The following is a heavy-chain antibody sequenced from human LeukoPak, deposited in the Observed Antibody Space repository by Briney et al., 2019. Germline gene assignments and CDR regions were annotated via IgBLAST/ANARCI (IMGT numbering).Heavy chain of an antibody. CDR2: ISSSGSTI. V-gene: IGHV3-11*04. D-gene: IGHD1-26*01. Sequence: LSLTCAVYGGSFNNYYWSCIRQAPGKGLEWVSYISSSGSTIYYADSVKGRFTISRDNAKNSLYLQMNSLRAEDTAVYYCARELVGATDNWFDPWGQGTLVTVSS. CDR3: ARELVGATDNWFDP. J-gene: IGHJ5*02. CDR1: GGSFNNYY.